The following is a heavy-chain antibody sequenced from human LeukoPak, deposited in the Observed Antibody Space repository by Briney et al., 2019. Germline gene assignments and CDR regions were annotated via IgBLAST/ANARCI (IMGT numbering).Heavy chain of an antibody. CDR2: IYSGGST. V-gene: IGHV3-66*01. J-gene: IGHJ4*02. D-gene: IGHD1-14*01. CDR1: GFTVSSNY. Sequence: GGSLRLSCAASGFTVSSNYMSWVRQAPGKGLEWVSVIYSGGSTFYADSVKGRFTISRDNSKNTLYLQMNSLRAEDTAVYYCAREVITDGSDYWGQGTLVTVSS. CDR3: AREVITDGSDY.